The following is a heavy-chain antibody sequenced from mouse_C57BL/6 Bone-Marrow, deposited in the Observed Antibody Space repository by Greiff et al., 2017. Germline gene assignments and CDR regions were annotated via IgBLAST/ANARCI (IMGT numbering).Heavy chain of an antibody. CDR1: GFTFSDFY. CDR2: SRNKANDYTT. J-gene: IGHJ4*01. D-gene: IGHD2-1*01. Sequence: EVKVVESGGGLVQSGRSLRLSCATSGFTFSDFYMEWVRQAPGKGLEWIAASRNKANDYTTEYSASVKGRFIVSSDTSQSILYRQMNAMRAEDTAIDYCARDARYGHYGEAMDYWGQGTSVTVSS. V-gene: IGHV7-1*01. CDR3: ARDARYGHYGEAMDY.